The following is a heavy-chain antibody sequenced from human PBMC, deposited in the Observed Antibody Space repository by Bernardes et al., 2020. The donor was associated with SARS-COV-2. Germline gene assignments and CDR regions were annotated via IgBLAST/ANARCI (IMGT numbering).Heavy chain of an antibody. CDR3: AKVQAILWIRPYQSAMDV. CDR2: ISNEGSKK. CDR1: GFTFNNFG. V-gene: IGHV3-30*18. J-gene: IGHJ6*02. Sequence: GGSLRLSCAASGFTFNNFGMHWVRQAPGKGLEWVAVISNEGSKKYYADSVEGRFTISKDNSKNMVYLEMNSLRPEDTAVYYCAKVQAILWIRPYQSAMDVWGQGTTVAVSS. D-gene: IGHD5-18*01.